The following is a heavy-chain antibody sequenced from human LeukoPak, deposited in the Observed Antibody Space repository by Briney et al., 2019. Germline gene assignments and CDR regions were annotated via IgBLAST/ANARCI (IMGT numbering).Heavy chain of an antibody. CDR1: GVTISNYG. CDR3: ARAYSRESGYDFVFEN. V-gene: IGHV3-33*01. J-gene: IGHJ4*02. CDR2: IKNDGSTK. D-gene: IGHD5-12*01. Sequence: AGTLRLSCAASGVTISNYGVHWVRQAPGKGLEWLAVIKNDGSTKYHAYSVKGRFTISRDNSKNTVYLEMNSLRAEDTAVYYCARAYSRESGYDFVFENWGQGTLVS.